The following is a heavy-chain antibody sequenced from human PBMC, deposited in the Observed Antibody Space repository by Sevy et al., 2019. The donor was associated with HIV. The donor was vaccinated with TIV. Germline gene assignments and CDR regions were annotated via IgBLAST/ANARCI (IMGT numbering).Heavy chain of an antibody. CDR2: ISGGGGST. CDR3: AKDLGYCSSTSCYRYAFDI. D-gene: IGHD2-2*01. V-gene: IGHV3-23*01. J-gene: IGHJ3*02. Sequence: GGSLRLSCAASGFTFSSYAMSWVRQAPGKGLEWVSAISGGGGSTYYADSVKGRFTISRDNSKNTLYLQMNSLRAEDTAVYYCAKDLGYCSSTSCYRYAFDIWGQGTMVTVSS. CDR1: GFTFSSYA.